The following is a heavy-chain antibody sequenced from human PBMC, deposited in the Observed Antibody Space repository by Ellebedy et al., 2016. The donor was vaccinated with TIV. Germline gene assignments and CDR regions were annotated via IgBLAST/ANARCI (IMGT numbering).Heavy chain of an antibody. CDR1: AYSFINYW. CDR3: AKLGHRATPDDS. V-gene: IGHV5-51*01. D-gene: IGHD1-14*01. CDR2: IDLSDSDT. J-gene: IGHJ4*02. Sequence: GESLKISCQGSAYSFINYWIVWVPQMPGRGLEWMGIIDLSDSDTRYSPSFQGQVTISADRSVTTAYLHFNSLKPSDTAVYYCAKLGHRATPDDSWGQGTLVTVSS.